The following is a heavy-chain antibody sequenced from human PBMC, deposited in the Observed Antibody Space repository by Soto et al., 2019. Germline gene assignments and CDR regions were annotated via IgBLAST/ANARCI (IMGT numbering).Heavy chain of an antibody. CDR1: GFTFSSYA. J-gene: IGHJ4*02. V-gene: IGHV3-23*01. CDR3: AKKYYDILTGSYYFDY. Sequence: PGGSLRLSCAASGFTFSSYAMSWVRQAPGKGLEWVSAISGSGGSTYYADSVKGRFTISRDNSKNTLYLQMNSLRAEDTAVYYCAKKYYDILTGSYYFDYWGQGTLVTVSS. D-gene: IGHD3-9*01. CDR2: ISGSGGST.